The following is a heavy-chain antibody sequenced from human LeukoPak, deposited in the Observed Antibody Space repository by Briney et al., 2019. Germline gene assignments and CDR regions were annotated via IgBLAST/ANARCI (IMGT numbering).Heavy chain of an antibody. Sequence: ASVKVSCKASGYSFTSYALHWVRQAPGQRLEWMRWINAGNGNTEYSQRFLDRVTITRDTSASTAYMELSSLRSEDTAVYYCAREVSGLDYWGQGTLVTVSS. CDR2: INAGNGNT. J-gene: IGHJ4*02. V-gene: IGHV1-3*01. CDR3: AREVSGLDY. CDR1: GYSFTSYA. D-gene: IGHD6-25*01.